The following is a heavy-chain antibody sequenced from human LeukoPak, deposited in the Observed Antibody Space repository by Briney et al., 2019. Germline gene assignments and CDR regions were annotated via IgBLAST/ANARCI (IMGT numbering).Heavy chain of an antibody. CDR2: INPNSGGT. V-gene: IGHV1-2*02. CDR1: GYTFTGYY. J-gene: IGHJ6*03. Sequence: ASVKVSCKASGYTFTGYYMHWVRQAPGQGLEWMGWINPNSGGTNYAQKFQGRVTMTRDTSISTAYMELSRLRSDDTAVYYCARVKLQPPYYYYYMDVWGKGTTVTVSS. CDR3: ARVKLQPPYYYYYMDV. D-gene: IGHD5-18*01.